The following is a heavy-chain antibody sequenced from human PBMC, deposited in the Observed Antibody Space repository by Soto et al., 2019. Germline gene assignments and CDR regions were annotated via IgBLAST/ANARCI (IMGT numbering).Heavy chain of an antibody. CDR3: ARAYYDTSGYSLDP. V-gene: IGHV4-59*01. Sequence: QVQLQESGPGLVKPSETLSLTCIVSGGSISSYYWSWIRQPPGKGLEWIGYIYYESTNYNPSLKSRFIISVDTSRNQFSLRLSSVTAADTAVYYCARAYYDTSGYSLDPWGQGTLVTVSS. J-gene: IGHJ5*02. CDR2: IYYEST. CDR1: GGSISSYY. D-gene: IGHD3-22*01.